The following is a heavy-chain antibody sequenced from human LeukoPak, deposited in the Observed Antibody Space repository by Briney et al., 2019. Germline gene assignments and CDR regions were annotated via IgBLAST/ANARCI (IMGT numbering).Heavy chain of an antibody. J-gene: IGHJ6*02. Sequence: PGGSLRLSCAASGFTFSSYAMHWVRRAPGKGLEWVAVISYDGSNKYYADSVKGRFTISRDNSKNTLYLQMNSLRAEDTAVYYCARGAYYDFWSAQRYYYGMDVWGQGTTVTVSS. CDR3: ARGAYYDFWSAQRYYYGMDV. D-gene: IGHD3-3*01. CDR1: GFTFSSYA. V-gene: IGHV3-30-3*01. CDR2: ISYDGSNK.